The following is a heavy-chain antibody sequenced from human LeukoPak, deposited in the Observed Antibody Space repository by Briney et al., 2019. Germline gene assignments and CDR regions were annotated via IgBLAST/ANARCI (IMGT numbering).Heavy chain of an antibody. V-gene: IGHV1-46*01. CDR2: INPSGGST. D-gene: IGHD3-10*01. Sequence: AVKVSCKASGYTFTSYYMHWVRQAPGQGLEWMGIINPSGGSTSYAQKFQGRVTMTRDTSTSTVYMELSSLRSEDTAVYHCARDTEGVRGVIIPFDYWGQGTLVTVSS. J-gene: IGHJ4*02. CDR1: GYTFTSYY. CDR3: ARDTEGVRGVIIPFDY.